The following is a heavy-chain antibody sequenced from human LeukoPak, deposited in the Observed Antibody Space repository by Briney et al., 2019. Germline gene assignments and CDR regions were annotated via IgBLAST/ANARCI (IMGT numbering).Heavy chain of an antibody. D-gene: IGHD5-12*01. CDR2: ISYDGSNK. Sequence: SPRLSRAASRFTLRSYEMNGGRHAPRKGLEWVAVISYDGSNKYCADSVKGRFTLSRDNSKNTLYLQMNSLRAEETAVYYCAKTVYSGYGVFWLDYWGQGTLVTVSS. CDR3: AKTVYSGYGVFWLDY. CDR1: RFTLRSYE. V-gene: IGHV3-30*18. J-gene: IGHJ4*02.